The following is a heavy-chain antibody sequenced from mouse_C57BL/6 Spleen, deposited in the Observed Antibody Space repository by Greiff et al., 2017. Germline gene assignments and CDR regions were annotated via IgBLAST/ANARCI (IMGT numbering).Heavy chain of an antibody. V-gene: IGHV1-42*01. D-gene: IGHD3-3*01. CDR2: INPSTGGT. J-gene: IGHJ3*01. CDR1: GYSFTGYY. CDR3: ARARAFAY. Sequence: VQLKQSGPELVKPGASVKISCTASGYSFTGYYMNWVKQSPEKSLEWIGEINPSTGGTTYNQKFKAKATLPVDKSSSTAYMQLKSLTSEDSAVYYCARARAFAYWGQGTLVTVSA.